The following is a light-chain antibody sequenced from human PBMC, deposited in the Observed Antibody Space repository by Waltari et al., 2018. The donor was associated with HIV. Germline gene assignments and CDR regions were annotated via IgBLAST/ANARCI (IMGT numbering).Light chain of an antibody. CDR3: AAWDDSLSGRHVV. CDR2: RNN. J-gene: IGLJ2*01. Sequence: QSVLTQPPSASGTPGQRVTISCSGSSSNIGSNYVYWYQQLPGTAPKLLIYRNNQRPSGVPDRFSGFKSGTSASLSISGLRSEDEADYYCAAWDDSLSGRHVVFGGGTKLTVL. V-gene: IGLV1-47*01. CDR1: SSNIGSNY.